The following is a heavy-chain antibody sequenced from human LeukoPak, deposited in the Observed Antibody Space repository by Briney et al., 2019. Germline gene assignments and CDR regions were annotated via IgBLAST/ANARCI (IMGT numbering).Heavy chain of an antibody. V-gene: IGHV1-2*02. J-gene: IGHJ4*02. CDR3: ASSKVGATGYYFDY. CDR1: GYTFTGYY. D-gene: IGHD1-26*01. CDR2: INPNSGGT. Sequence: GASVKVSCKASGYTFTGYYMHWVRQAPGQGLEWMGWINPNSGGTNYAQKFQGRVTMTRDTSTSTVYMELSSLRSEDTAVYYCASSKVGATGYYFDYWGQGTLVTVSS.